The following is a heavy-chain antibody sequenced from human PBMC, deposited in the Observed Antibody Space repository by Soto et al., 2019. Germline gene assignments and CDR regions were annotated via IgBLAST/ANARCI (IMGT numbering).Heavy chain of an antibody. CDR3: AREGNLGRWIQPLDS. Sequence: PSETLSLTCTVPGDSISGYSWSWIRQPPGKGLEWIGNIHYNGNTKYSPSLKSRVTMSVDTSKNHFSLKLISVTTADTAVYFCAREGNLGRWIQPLDSWGQGTLVTVS. J-gene: IGHJ4*02. CDR2: IHYNGNT. V-gene: IGHV4-59*01. D-gene: IGHD2-2*03. CDR1: GDSISGYS.